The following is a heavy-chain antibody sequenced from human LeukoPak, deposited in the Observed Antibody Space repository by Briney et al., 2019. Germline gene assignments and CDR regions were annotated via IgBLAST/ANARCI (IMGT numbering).Heavy chain of an antibody. V-gene: IGHV4-31*03. Sequence: PSETLSLPCTVSGGSISSGGFYWSWVRQHPGKGLEWIGYIFYSGSTYYHPSLKSRISISVDTSKNQFSLKLTSVTAADTAVYYCARVIRGSGSEYFQHWGQGALVTVSS. D-gene: IGHD3-10*01. CDR1: GGSISSGGFY. CDR2: IFYSGST. J-gene: IGHJ1*01. CDR3: ARVIRGSGSEYFQH.